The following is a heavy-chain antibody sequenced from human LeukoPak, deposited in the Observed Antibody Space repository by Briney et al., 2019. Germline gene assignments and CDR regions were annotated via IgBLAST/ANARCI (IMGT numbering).Heavy chain of an antibody. V-gene: IGHV4-39*07. CDR3: ARASGYYYGDFDY. CDR2: IYYSGST. Sequence: PSETLSLTCTVSGGSISSSSYYWGWIRQTPGKGLEWIGSIYYSGSTYYNPSLKSRVTISVDTSKNQFSLKLSSVTAADTAVYYCARASGYYYGDFDYWGQGTRVTVSS. J-gene: IGHJ4*02. CDR1: GGSISSSSYY. D-gene: IGHD3-22*01.